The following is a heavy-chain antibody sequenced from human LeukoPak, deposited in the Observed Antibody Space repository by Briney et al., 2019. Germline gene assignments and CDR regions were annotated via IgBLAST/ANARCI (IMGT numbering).Heavy chain of an antibody. CDR3: ARDLVVVTAISWFDP. CDR1: GYTFISYD. J-gene: IGHJ5*02. CDR2: MSPKSGNT. V-gene: IGHV1-8*01. Sequence: ASVTVSCKASGYTFISYDIDWVRQVTGQGLEWMGWMSPKSGNTDYAQKFKGRVTMTRNTSINTAYLELSSLTSDDTAVYYCARDLVVVTAISWFDPWGQGTLVTVSS. D-gene: IGHD2-21*02.